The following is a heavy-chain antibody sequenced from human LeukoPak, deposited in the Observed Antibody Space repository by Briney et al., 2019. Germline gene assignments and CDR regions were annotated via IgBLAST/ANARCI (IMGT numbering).Heavy chain of an antibody. CDR2: IYYSGST. D-gene: IGHD3-10*01. CDR3: ARPPSYGSGSYDY. V-gene: IGHV4-59*08. Sequence: SETLSLTCTVSGGSISSYYWSWIRQPPGKGLEWIGYIYYSGSTNYNPSLKSRVTISVDTSKNQFSLKLSSVTAADTAVYYCARPPSYGSGSYDYWGQGTQVTVSS. J-gene: IGHJ4*02. CDR1: GGSISSYY.